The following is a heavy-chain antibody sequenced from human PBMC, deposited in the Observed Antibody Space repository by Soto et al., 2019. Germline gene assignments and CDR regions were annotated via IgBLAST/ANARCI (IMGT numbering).Heavy chain of an antibody. CDR1: GFTFSSYW. J-gene: IGHJ4*02. D-gene: IGHD3-22*01. CDR2: INGDGKTA. CDR3: ARPRDDGSGTPFDH. V-gene: IGHV3-74*01. Sequence: EVQLVESGGGLVQPGGSLRLSCAASGFTFSSYWMHWVRQAPGKGLVWVSGINGDGKTATYADSVKGRFIISRDNAKNILYLQLNSLTAEDTAVYYCARPRDDGSGTPFDHWGQGSLVTVSS.